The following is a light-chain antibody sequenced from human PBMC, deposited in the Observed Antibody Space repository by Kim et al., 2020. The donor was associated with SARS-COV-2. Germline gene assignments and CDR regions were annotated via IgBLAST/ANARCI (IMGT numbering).Light chain of an antibody. CDR3: QQGNSFPRT. CDR2: AAS. J-gene: IGKJ2*01. V-gene: IGKV1-12*01. CDR1: QDISSW. Sequence: ASVGDRVTITCRASQDISSWLAWYQQRPGKAPTLLIYAASILQSGVPSRFSGSGSGTDFTLTISSLQPEDFATYYCQQGNSFPRTFGQGTRLEI.